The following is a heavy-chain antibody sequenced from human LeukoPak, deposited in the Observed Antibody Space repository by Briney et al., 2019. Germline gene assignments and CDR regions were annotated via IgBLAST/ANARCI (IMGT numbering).Heavy chain of an antibody. CDR1: GGSISSYY. V-gene: IGHV4-59*01. D-gene: IGHD3-9*01. Sequence: SETLSLTCTVSGGSISSYYWSWIRQPPGKGLEWIGYIYYSGSTSYNPSLKSRVTISVDTSKNQFSLKLSSVTAADTAVYYCARSGGILTGYYRYWGQGTLVTVSS. CDR2: IYYSGST. CDR3: ARSGGILTGYYRY. J-gene: IGHJ4*02.